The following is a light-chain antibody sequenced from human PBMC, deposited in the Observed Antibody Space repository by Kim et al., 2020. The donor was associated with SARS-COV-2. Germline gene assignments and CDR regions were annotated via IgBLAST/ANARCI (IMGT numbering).Light chain of an antibody. V-gene: IGKV1-5*03. CDR3: QQYDSYSGYS. CDR2: KAS. J-gene: IGKJ2*03. CDR1: EKINSW. Sequence: ASVGDRVTITCRASEKINSWLAWYQQKPGKAPKLLIYKASSLQSGVPSRFSGSGFGTEFTLTISTLQPDDFATYYCQQYDSYSGYSFGQGTKLEI.